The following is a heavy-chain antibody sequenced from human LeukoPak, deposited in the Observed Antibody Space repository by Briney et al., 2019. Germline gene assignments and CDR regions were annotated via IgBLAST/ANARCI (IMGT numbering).Heavy chain of an antibody. Sequence: GESLKISCRGSGYSFFAYWIAWVRQMPGKGLEYMGIIYPDDSRARYSPSFQGQVTISVDMSISPAYLQWSSLKASDTAIYFCAGFSGPTFAHNRFDPWGQGTLVTVSS. CDR2: IYPDDSRA. J-gene: IGHJ5*02. D-gene: IGHD2/OR15-2a*01. CDR3: AGFSGPTFAHNRFDP. CDR1: GYSFFAYW. V-gene: IGHV5-51*01.